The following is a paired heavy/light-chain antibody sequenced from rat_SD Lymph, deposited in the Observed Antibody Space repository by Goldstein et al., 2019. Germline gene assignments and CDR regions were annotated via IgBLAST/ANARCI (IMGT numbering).Heavy chain of an antibody. CDR2: ISSSSSYI. V-gene: IGHV5-34*01. Sequence: EVQLVESGGGLVQPGRSLKLSCLASGFTFSNYGMNWIRQAPGKGLEWVASISSSSSYIYYADTVKGRFTISRDNAKNTLYLQMTSLRSEDTALYYCARHRGLGADYFDYWGQGVMVTVSS. J-gene: IGHJ2*01. CDR3: ARHRGLGADYFDY. D-gene: IGHD5-1*01. CDR1: GFTFSNYG.
Light chain of an antibody. Sequence: DIVLTQSPALAVSLGQRATISCRASQSVSISRYNLMHWYQQKPGQQPKLLIYRASNLASGIPARFSGSGSGTDFTLTINPVQADDIATYYCQQSRESPPTFGGGTKLELK. CDR3: QQSRESPPT. CDR1: QSVSISRYNL. V-gene: IGKV3S19*01. CDR2: RAS. J-gene: IGKJ1*01.